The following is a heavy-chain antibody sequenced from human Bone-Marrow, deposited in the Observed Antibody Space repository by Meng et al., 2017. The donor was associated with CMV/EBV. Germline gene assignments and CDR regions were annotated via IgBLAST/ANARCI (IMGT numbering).Heavy chain of an antibody. Sequence: GGSLRLSCAASGFTFSSYGMHWVRQAPGKGLEWVAVIWYDGSNKYYADSVKGRFTISRDNSKNTLYLQMNSLRAEDTAVYYCAKGGIAARRGYFDYWGQGTLVTVSS. V-gene: IGHV3-33*06. D-gene: IGHD6-6*01. CDR3: AKGGIAARRGYFDY. CDR2: IWYDGSNK. J-gene: IGHJ4*02. CDR1: GFTFSSYG.